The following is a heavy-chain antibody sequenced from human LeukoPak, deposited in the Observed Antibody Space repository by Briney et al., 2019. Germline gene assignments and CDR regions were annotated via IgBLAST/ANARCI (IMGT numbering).Heavy chain of an antibody. D-gene: IGHD3-3*01. CDR2: INPNSGAT. V-gene: IGHV1-2*02. CDR3: AIGFWSGYYFDY. J-gene: IGHJ4*02. Sequence: GASVKVSCKASGYTFTGYYMHWVRQAPGQGLEWMAWINPNSGATNYAQKFQGRVTMTRDTTISTAYMELSRLRSDDTAVYYCAIGFWSGYYFDYWGQGTLVTVSS. CDR1: GYTFTGYY.